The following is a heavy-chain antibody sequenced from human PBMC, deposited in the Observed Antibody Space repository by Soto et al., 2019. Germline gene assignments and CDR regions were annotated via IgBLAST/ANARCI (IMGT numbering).Heavy chain of an antibody. Sequence: QVQLVESGGGLVKPGGSLRLSCAASGFTFSDYYMSWIRQAPGKGLEWVSYISSSSSYTNYADSVKGRFTISRDNAKNSRYLQMNSLRAEDTAVYYCARAGYSSEDYYGMDVWGQGTTVTVSS. D-gene: IGHD5-18*01. J-gene: IGHJ6*02. CDR3: ARAGYSSEDYYGMDV. CDR2: ISSSSSYT. CDR1: GFTFSDYY. V-gene: IGHV3-11*05.